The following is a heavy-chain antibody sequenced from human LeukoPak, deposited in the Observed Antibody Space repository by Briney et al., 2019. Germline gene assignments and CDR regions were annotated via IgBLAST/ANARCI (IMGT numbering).Heavy chain of an antibody. J-gene: IGHJ6*03. CDR2: IYNSGST. V-gene: IGHV4-59*01. D-gene: IGHD3-10*01. CDR1: GGSFSSYY. Sequence: SETLSLTCSVSGGSFSSYYWSWIRQPPGKGLEWIGYIYNSGSTNYNPFLKSRVTMSIDTSKKQFSLKMNSVTAADTAVYYCARVGYGSGSYYPTYLHYYYYYYMDVWGKGTTVTISS. CDR3: ARVGYGSGSYYPTYLHYYYYYYMDV.